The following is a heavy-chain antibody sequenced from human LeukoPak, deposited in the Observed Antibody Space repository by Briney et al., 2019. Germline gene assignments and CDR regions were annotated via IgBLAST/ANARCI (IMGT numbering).Heavy chain of an antibody. V-gene: IGHV1-18*01. CDR3: ASASDYYDSSGYYYLFDY. J-gene: IGHJ4*02. CDR2: ISAYNGNT. Sequence: ASVKVSCKASGYTFTSYGISWVRQAPGQGLEWMGWISAYNGNTNYAQKLQGRVTMTTDTSTSTAYMELRSLRFDDTAVYYCASASDYYDSSGYYYLFDYWGQGTLVTVSS. CDR1: GYTFTSYG. D-gene: IGHD3-22*01.